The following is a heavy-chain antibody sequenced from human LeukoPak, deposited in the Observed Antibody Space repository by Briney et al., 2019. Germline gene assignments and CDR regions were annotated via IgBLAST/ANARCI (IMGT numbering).Heavy chain of an antibody. Sequence: SETLSLTCTASGGSISSHYWTWLRQSPGQRLEWIGYISYSGSTNYNPSLKSRVTISVDTSKNQFSLKLSSVTAADTAVYFCARDPNSSGWPSFDYWGQGTLVTVSS. D-gene: IGHD6-19*01. CDR3: ARDPNSSGWPSFDY. V-gene: IGHV4-59*11. J-gene: IGHJ4*02. CDR1: GGSISSHY. CDR2: ISYSGST.